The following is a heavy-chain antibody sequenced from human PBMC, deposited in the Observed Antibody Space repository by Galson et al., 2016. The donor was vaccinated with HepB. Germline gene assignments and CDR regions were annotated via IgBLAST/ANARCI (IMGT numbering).Heavy chain of an antibody. J-gene: IGHJ1*01. D-gene: IGHD3-10*02. CDR1: GGSIISNGYY. CDR3: ARRNVPPLAF. CDR2: IYYSGTT. Sequence: SETLSLTCTVSGGSIISNGYYWGWVRQPPGKGLEWIGSIYYSGTTYYNPSLKSRVTMSVDPSTNQCSLKLASVTAADTAVYYCARRNVPPLAFWGQGTLVTVSS. V-gene: IGHV4-39*01.